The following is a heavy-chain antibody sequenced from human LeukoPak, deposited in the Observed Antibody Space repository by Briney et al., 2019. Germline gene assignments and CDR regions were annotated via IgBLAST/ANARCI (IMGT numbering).Heavy chain of an antibody. V-gene: IGHV1-69*13. CDR2: IIPMFGTA. Sequence: SVKVSCKTSGGTFNSYAISWVRQAPGQGLEWMGGIIPMFGTADYAEKFQDRVTFTADELTSTAYMELNSLRFEDTAVYYCARGTTFDPWGQGTLVTVSS. CDR3: ARGTTFDP. CDR1: GGTFNSYA. J-gene: IGHJ5*02. D-gene: IGHD4-11*01.